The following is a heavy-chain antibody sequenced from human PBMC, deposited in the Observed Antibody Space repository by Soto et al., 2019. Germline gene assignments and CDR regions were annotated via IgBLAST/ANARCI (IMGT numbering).Heavy chain of an antibody. CDR1: SGSISSSNW. J-gene: IGHJ5*02. V-gene: IGHV4-4*02. CDR2: IYHSGST. D-gene: IGHD3-10*01. CDR3: ARAAFYGSGSHYTT. Sequence: SETLSLTCAVSSGSISSSNWWSWVRQPPGKGLEWIGEIYHSGSTNYNPSLKSRVTISVDKSKNQFSLKLSSVTAADTAVYYCARAAFYGSGSHYTTWGQGTLVTVSS.